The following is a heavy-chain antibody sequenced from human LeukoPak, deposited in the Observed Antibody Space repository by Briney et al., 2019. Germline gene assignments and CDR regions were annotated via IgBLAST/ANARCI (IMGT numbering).Heavy chain of an antibody. CDR3: AIPPFSGTGSSRPLAGMDV. J-gene: IGHJ6*02. CDR2: ISHTGSTM. D-gene: IGHD3-10*01. CDR1: GFTFSSYA. Sequence: PGGSLRRSCAASGFTFSSYAMSWVRQAPGKGLEWVSYISHTGSTMSYADSVKGRFTISRDNARNSLYLQMNSLRAEDTAVYYCAIPPFSGTGSSRPLAGMDVWGQGTTVTVSS. V-gene: IGHV3-48*04.